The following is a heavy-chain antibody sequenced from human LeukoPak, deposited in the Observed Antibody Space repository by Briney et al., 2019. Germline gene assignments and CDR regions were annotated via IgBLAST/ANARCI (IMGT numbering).Heavy chain of an antibody. J-gene: IGHJ4*02. CDR1: GGSISSYY. Sequence: SETLSLTCTVSGGSISSYYWSWIRQPAGKGLEWIGRIYTSGSTNYNPSLKSRVTMSVDTSKNQLSLKLSSVTAADTAVYYCVRDNCSGGSCYSVYYFDYWGQGTLVTVSS. D-gene: IGHD2-15*01. CDR2: IYTSGST. V-gene: IGHV4-4*07. CDR3: VRDNCSGGSCYSVYYFDY.